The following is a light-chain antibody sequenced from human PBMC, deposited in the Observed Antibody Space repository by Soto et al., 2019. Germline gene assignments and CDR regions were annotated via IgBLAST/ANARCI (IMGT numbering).Light chain of an antibody. Sequence: QSALTQPASVSGSPGQSITISCTGTSDDVGGYNYVYWYQQYPGKAPQLIIYEVSNRPSGVSNRFSGYKSVNTASLTISGLRAEDEADYYCSSYTISSTWVFGGGTKLNVL. J-gene: IGLJ3*02. CDR2: EVS. CDR3: SSYTISSTWV. CDR1: SDDVGGYNY. V-gene: IGLV2-14*01.